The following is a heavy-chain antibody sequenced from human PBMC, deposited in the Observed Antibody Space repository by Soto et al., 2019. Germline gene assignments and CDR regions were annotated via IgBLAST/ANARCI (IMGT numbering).Heavy chain of an antibody. CDR3: ARAGEPEYSSAISFDI. CDR2: IYSAGST. Sequence: GGSLRLSCAASGLTVSSSYMSWVRQAPGKGLQWVSVIYSAGSTYYANSVKGRFTISRDISTNMVYLQMSSLTDEDTAVYYCARAGEPEYSSAISFDIWGQGALVTVSS. CDR1: GLTVSSSY. J-gene: IGHJ4*02. V-gene: IGHV3-53*01. D-gene: IGHD5-18*01.